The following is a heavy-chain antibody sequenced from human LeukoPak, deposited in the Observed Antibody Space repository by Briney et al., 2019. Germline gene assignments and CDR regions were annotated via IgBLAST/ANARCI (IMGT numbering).Heavy chain of an antibody. J-gene: IGHJ4*02. V-gene: IGHV4-59*12. CDR3: ATTRYYDSSGYSPPPFDY. CDR1: GGSISSYY. Sequence: SETLSLTCTVSGGSISSYYWSWIRQPPGKGLEWIGYIYYSGSTNYNPSLKSRVTISVDTSKNRFSLKLSSVTAADTAVYYCATTRYYDSSGYSPPPFDYWGQGTLVTVSS. D-gene: IGHD3-22*01. CDR2: IYYSGST.